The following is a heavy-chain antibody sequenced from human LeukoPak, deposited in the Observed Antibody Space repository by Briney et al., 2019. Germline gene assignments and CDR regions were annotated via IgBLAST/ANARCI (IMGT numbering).Heavy chain of an antibody. D-gene: IGHD3-22*01. CDR1: GGSISSRSYY. Sequence: PETLSLTCTVYGGSISSRSYYWGWIRQPPGKGLEWLGSMYYSGSPYHNPSLKSRVTISVDTSKNQFSMKLSSVTAADTAMYYCARLLYDRSGYYYFDCWGQGTLVTVSS. CDR2: MYYSGSP. CDR3: ARLLYDRSGYYYFDC. J-gene: IGHJ4*02. V-gene: IGHV4-39*01.